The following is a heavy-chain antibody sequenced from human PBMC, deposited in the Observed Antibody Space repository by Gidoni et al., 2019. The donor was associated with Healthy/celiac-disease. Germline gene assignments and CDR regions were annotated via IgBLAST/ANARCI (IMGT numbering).Heavy chain of an antibody. CDR2: IWYDVSNK. V-gene: IGHV3-33*01. Sequence: QVQLVESGGGVVQPGRSLRLSCAASGITFSSYVMHWVRQAPGKGLEWVAVIWYDVSNKYYSDSVKGRFTISRDNSKNTLYLQMNSLRAEDTAVYYCARGKTYSSGWYGSFDYWGQGTLVTVSS. CDR3: ARGKTYSSGWYGSFDY. D-gene: IGHD6-19*01. CDR1: GITFSSYV. J-gene: IGHJ4*02.